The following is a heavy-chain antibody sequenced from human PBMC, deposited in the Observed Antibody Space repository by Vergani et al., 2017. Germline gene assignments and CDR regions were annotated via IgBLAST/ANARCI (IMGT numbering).Heavy chain of an antibody. J-gene: IGHJ5*02. CDR1: GGSISSYY. D-gene: IGHD3-16*01. CDR2: IYYSGSN. Sequence: QVQLQESGPGLVKPSETLSLTCTVSGGSISSYYWRWIRQPPGKGLECIGYIYYSGSNSYNPSLKSRVTISVDTSKNQFSLKLSSVTAADTAVYYCARDPWGEGDWFDPWGQGTLVTVSS. CDR3: ARDPWGEGDWFDP. V-gene: IGHV4-59*01.